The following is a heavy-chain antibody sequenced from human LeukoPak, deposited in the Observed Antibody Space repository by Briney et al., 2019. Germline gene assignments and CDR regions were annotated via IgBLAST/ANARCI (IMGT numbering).Heavy chain of an antibody. D-gene: IGHD6-13*01. J-gene: IGHJ4*02. V-gene: IGHV1-69*05. CDR1: GGTFSSSA. Sequence: SVKVSCKASGGTFSSSAISWVRQAPGQGLEWMGGIIPIFGTANYAQKFQGRVTITTDESTSTAYMELSSLRSEDTAVCYCARGYVAAAGNYHYFDYWGQGTLVTVSS. CDR2: IIPIFGTA. CDR3: ARGYVAAAGNYHYFDY.